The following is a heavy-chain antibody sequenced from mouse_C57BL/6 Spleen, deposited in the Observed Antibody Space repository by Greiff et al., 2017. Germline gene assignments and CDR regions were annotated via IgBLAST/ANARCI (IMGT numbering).Heavy chain of an antibody. J-gene: IGHJ2*01. Sequence: VQLQQSGPELVKPGASVKISCKASGYAFSSSWMNWVKQRPGKGLEWIGRIYPGDGDTNYNGKFKGKATLTADKSSSTAYMQLSSPTSEDSAVYFCARDYYGSHYFDYWGQGTTLTVSS. CDR2: IYPGDGDT. CDR3: ARDYYGSHYFDY. CDR1: GYAFSSSW. D-gene: IGHD1-1*01. V-gene: IGHV1-82*01.